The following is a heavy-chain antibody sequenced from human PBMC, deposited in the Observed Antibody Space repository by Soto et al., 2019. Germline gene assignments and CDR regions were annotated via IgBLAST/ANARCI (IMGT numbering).Heavy chain of an antibody. CDR2: INPNSGGT. J-gene: IGHJ3*02. Sequence: ASVKVSCKASGYSFTGYYMHWVRQAHGQGLEWMGWINPNSGGTNYAQKFQGWVTMTRDTSISTAYMELSRLRSDDTAVYYCARGMHRAGLPIGGDIWGQGTMVTVSS. CDR1: GYSFTGYY. D-gene: IGHD3-10*01. CDR3: ARGMHRAGLPIGGDI. V-gene: IGHV1-2*04.